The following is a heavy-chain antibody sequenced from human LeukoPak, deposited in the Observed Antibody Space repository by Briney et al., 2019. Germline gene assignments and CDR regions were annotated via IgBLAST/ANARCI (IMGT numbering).Heavy chain of an antibody. D-gene: IGHD6-13*01. V-gene: IGHV4-59*12. CDR2: FSYSGST. Sequence: EPSETLSLTCTASGGSISAYYWSWIRQPPGKGLDWIGYFSYSGSTNYNPSLKSRVTMSVDTSKNQFFLKLSSVTAADTAVYYCARGAGSSWYYFDYWGQGTLVTVSS. CDR1: GGSISAYY. CDR3: ARGAGSSWYYFDY. J-gene: IGHJ4*02.